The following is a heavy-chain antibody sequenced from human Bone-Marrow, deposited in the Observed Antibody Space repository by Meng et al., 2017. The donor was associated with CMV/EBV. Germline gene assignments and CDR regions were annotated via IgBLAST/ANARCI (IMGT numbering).Heavy chain of an antibody. CDR2: IIPILGIA. V-gene: IGHV1-69*02. Sequence: SVKVSCKASGGTFSSYTISWVRQAPGQGLEWMGRIIPILGIANYAQKFQGRVTMTRDTSISTAYMELSRLRSDDTAVYYCARIRLQWELLGGAFDYWGQGTLVTVSS. CDR1: GGTFSSYT. CDR3: ARIRLQWELLGGAFDY. D-gene: IGHD1-26*01. J-gene: IGHJ4*02.